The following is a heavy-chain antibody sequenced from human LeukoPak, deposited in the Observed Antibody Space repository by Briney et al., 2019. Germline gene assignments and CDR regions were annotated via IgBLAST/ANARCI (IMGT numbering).Heavy chain of an antibody. CDR1: GFTFSSYA. V-gene: IGHV3-30-3*01. CDR3: ATHSFGWYFDL. Sequence: GGSLRLSCAASGFTFSSYAMPWVRQAPGKGLEWVAVISYDGSNKYYADSVKGRFTISRDNSKNTLYLQMNSLRAEGTAVYYCATHSFGWYFDLWGRGTLVTVSS. D-gene: IGHD2-15*01. J-gene: IGHJ2*01. CDR2: ISYDGSNK.